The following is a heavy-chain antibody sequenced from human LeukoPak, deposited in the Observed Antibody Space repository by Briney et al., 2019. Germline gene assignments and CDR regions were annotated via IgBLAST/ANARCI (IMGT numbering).Heavy chain of an antibody. Sequence: PSETLSLTCAVYGGSFSGYYWSWIRQPPGKGLEWIGEINHSGSTNYNPSLKSRVTISVDTSKNQFSLKLSSVTAADTAVYYCARRDALNEEGQSHFDYWGQGTLVTVSS. J-gene: IGHJ4*02. CDR1: GGSFSGYY. CDR3: ARRDALNEEGQSHFDY. D-gene: IGHD1-1*01. V-gene: IGHV4-34*01. CDR2: INHSGST.